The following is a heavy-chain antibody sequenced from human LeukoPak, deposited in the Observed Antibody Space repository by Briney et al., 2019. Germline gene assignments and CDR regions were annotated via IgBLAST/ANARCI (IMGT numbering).Heavy chain of an antibody. Sequence: GASVKVSCKASGYTFTSYDINWVRQATGQGLEWMGWMNPNSGNTGYAQKFQGRVTMTRNTSISTAYMELSSLRSEDTAVYYCARVTPPSHIVVVTAIDYWGQGTLVAVSS. CDR3: ARVTPPSHIVVVTAIDY. V-gene: IGHV1-8*01. D-gene: IGHD2-21*02. CDR1: GYTFTSYD. CDR2: MNPNSGNT. J-gene: IGHJ4*02.